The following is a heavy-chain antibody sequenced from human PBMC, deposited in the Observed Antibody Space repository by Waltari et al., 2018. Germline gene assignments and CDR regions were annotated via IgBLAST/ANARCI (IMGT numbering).Heavy chain of an antibody. D-gene: IGHD4-4*01. CDR1: GYTFTSYA. CDR2: INAGNGKT. J-gene: IGHJ4*02. Sequence: QVQLVQSGAEVKKPGASVKVSCKASGYTFTSYAMHWVRQAPGQRLEGMGWINAGNGKTKDSQEFQGRVTSTRYTSASTAYMELRSLRSEDTAVYYCAREGGMTTRHSFDYWGQGTLVTVSS. V-gene: IGHV1-3*03. CDR3: AREGGMTTRHSFDY.